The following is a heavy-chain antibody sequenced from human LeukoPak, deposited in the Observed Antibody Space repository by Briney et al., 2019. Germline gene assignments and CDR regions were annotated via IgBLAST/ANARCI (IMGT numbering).Heavy chain of an antibody. CDR3: ARGIIQLWVDDAFDI. J-gene: IGHJ3*02. V-gene: IGHV4-39*07. CDR2: IYYSGST. CDR1: GGSISSSSYY. D-gene: IGHD5-18*01. Sequence: KPSETLSLTCTVSGGSISSSSYYWGWIRQPPGKGLEWIGSIYYSGSTYYNPSLKSRVTISVDTSKNQFSLKLSSVTAADTAVYYCARGIIQLWVDDAFDIWGQGTMVTVSS.